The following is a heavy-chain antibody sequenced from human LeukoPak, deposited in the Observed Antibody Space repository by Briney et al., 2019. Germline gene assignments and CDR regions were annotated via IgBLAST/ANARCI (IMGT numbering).Heavy chain of an antibody. J-gene: IGHJ5*02. CDR2: IIPIFGTA. Sequence: ASVKVSCKASGGTFSSYAISWVRQAPGQALEWMGGIIPIFGTANYAQKFQGRVTITADESTSTAYMELSSLRSEDTAVYYCARVYHVLRFLEGSNWFDPWGQGTLVTVSS. V-gene: IGHV1-69*01. D-gene: IGHD3-3*01. CDR3: ARVYHVLRFLEGSNWFDP. CDR1: GGTFSSYA.